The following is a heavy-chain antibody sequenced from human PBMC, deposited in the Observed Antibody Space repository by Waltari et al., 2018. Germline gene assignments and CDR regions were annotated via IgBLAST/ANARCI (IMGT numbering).Heavy chain of an antibody. CDR1: GFTFSSYA. CDR2: IAGSGANS. CDR3: AKHRGDCSPFYC. D-gene: IGHD2-21*02. Sequence: EVQLLESGGGLVQPGGSLRLSCAASGFTFSSYAMSWVRQAPGKGRDVGSVIAGSGANSAYAASVTCQFTTPRANSKNPLYLKMTSLRAEDPVIFFRAKHRGDCSPFYCWGQGTLVSVSS. V-gene: IGHV3-23*01. J-gene: IGHJ4*02.